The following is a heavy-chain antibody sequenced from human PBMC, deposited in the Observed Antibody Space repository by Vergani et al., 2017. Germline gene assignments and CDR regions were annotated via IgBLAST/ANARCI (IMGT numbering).Heavy chain of an antibody. CDR2: ISYDGSNK. CDR1: GFTFSSYA. V-gene: IGHV3-30-3*01. CDR3: ARDQKVPAATPAFDY. Sequence: QVQLVESGGGVVQPGRSLRLSCAASGFTFSSYAMHWVRQAPGKGLEWVAVISYDGSNKYYADSVKGRFTISIDNSKNTLYLQMNSLRAEDTAVYYCARDQKVPAATPAFDYWGQGTLVTVSS. D-gene: IGHD2-2*01. J-gene: IGHJ4*02.